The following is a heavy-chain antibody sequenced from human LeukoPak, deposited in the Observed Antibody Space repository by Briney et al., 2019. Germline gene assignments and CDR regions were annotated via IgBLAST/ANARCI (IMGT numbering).Heavy chain of an antibody. Sequence: ASVKVSCKASGYTFTGYYMHWVRQAPGQGLEWMGWINPNSGGTNYAQKFQGRGTMTRDTYISTAYMELSRLRSDDTALYYCARGRQYQLLQYYFDYWGQGTLVTVSS. CDR1: GYTFTGYY. CDR2: INPNSGGT. V-gene: IGHV1-2*02. D-gene: IGHD2-2*01. J-gene: IGHJ4*02. CDR3: ARGRQYQLLQYYFDY.